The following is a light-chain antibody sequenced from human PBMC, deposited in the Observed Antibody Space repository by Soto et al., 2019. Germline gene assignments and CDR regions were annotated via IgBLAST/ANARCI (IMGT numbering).Light chain of an antibody. CDR1: QTINSW. Sequence: DIQMTQSPSTLSASVGDRVTITCRASQTINSWLAWYQAKPGKAPKLLIYKASNLGSGVPSRFSGSGSGTEFTLTISSLQPDDFATYSCQQYNTYWTFGQGTKVEIK. CDR3: QQYNTYWT. CDR2: KAS. V-gene: IGKV1-5*03. J-gene: IGKJ1*01.